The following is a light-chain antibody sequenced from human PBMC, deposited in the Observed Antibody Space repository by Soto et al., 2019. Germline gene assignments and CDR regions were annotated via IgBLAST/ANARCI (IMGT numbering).Light chain of an antibody. J-gene: IGKJ1*01. CDR3: QQYNKRPPWT. Sequence: EIVMTQSPATLSVSPGESVTLSCRASLTMNNNIAWYQHKPGQAPRLLIFGASSRATGVPGRFSGSGFGTKFTPDISRLQSEVFEVYYCQQYNKRPPWTFAQGTTVK. CDR2: GAS. CDR1: LTMNNN. V-gene: IGKV3-15*01.